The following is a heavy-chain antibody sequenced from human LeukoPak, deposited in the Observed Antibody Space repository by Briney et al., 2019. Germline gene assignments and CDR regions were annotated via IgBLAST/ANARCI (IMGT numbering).Heavy chain of an antibody. CDR3: ARHPTVTTGKQFDY. V-gene: IGHV4-59*08. CDR2: IFYSGST. CDR1: GGSLSSYY. Sequence: SETVSLTCTVSGGSLSSYYWSWIRQPPGKGLEWIGYIFYSGSTNYNPSLKSRVTISVDTSTNQFSLKLGSVTAADTAVYYCARHPTVTTGKQFDYWGRGTLVTVSS. J-gene: IGHJ4*02. D-gene: IGHD4-17*01.